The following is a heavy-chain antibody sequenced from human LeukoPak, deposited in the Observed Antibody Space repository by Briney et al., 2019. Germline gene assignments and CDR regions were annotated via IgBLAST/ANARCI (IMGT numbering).Heavy chain of an antibody. CDR3: ARDRLGFIYYMDV. CDR2: IKQDGSEK. J-gene: IGHJ6*03. V-gene: IGHV3-7*01. D-gene: IGHD3-16*01. CDR1: GFTFRSYW. Sequence: GGSLRLSCAASGFTFRSYWMSWVRQAPGKGLEWVANIKQDGSEKYYVDSVKGRFTITRDNAKNSLYLQMNSLRAEDTAVYYCARDRLGFIYYMDVWGKGTTVTVSS.